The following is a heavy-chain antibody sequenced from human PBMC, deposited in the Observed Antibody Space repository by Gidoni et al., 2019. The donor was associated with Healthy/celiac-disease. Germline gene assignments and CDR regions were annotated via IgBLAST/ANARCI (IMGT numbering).Heavy chain of an antibody. J-gene: IGHJ4*02. CDR1: GGSFSGYY. V-gene: IGHV4-34*01. CDR3: ASKASGSYYGY. CDR2: INHSGST. Sequence: QVQLQQCGAGLFTPSDTLSLPCAVYGGSFSGYYWSWIRQPPGKGLEWIGEINHSGSTNYNPSLKSRVTISVDTSKNQFSLKLSSVTAADTAVYYCASKASGSYYGYWGQGTLVTVSS. D-gene: IGHD1-26*01.